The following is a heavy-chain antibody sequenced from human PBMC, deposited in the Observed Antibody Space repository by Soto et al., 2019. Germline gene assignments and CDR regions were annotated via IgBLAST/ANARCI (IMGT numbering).Heavy chain of an antibody. Sequence: SVKVSCKASGGTFNNYPITWVRQAPGEGLEWMGGSIPIFGTANYAQKFQGRVTISVDESTSTAYMELRSLVSEDTAVYYCARGRGYSGDDHYYYFDMDVWGQGTTVTVSS. V-gene: IGHV1-69*13. D-gene: IGHD5-12*01. CDR2: SIPIFGTA. J-gene: IGHJ6*02. CDR3: ARGRGYSGDDHYYYFDMDV. CDR1: GGTFNNYP.